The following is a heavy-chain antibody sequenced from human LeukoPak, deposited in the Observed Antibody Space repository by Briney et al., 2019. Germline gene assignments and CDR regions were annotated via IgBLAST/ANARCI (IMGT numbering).Heavy chain of an antibody. D-gene: IGHD2-2*01. V-gene: IGHV4-59*08. CDR3: ARGYCSSTSCHGAFDY. CDR1: GGSISSYY. CDR2: IYYSGST. J-gene: IGHJ4*02. Sequence: PSETLSLTCTVSGGSISSYYWSWIRQPPGKGLEWIGYIYYSGSTNYNPSLKSRVTISVDTSKNQFSLKLSSVTAADTAVYYCARGYCSSTSCHGAFDYWGQGTLVTVSS.